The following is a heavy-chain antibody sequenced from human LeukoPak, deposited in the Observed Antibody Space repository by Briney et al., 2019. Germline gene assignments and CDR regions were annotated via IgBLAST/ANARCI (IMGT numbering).Heavy chain of an antibody. Sequence: GESLKISCKGSGYSFTNYWIAWVRQMPGKGLEWMEIIYPGDSDTRYSPSFQGQVTISADKSISTAYLQWSSLKASDTAMYYCARRDTSMAYFDYWGQGTLVTVSS. D-gene: IGHD5-18*01. V-gene: IGHV5-51*01. CDR1: GYSFTNYW. CDR2: IYPGDSDT. CDR3: ARRDTSMAYFDY. J-gene: IGHJ4*02.